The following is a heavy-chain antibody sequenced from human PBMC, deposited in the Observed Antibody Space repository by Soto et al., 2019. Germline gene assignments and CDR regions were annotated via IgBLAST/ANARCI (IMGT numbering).Heavy chain of an antibody. Sequence: EVRLLESGGGWVQPGGSLRLSCASSGFTFDNYAMRWVRQAPGKGLEWVSAIVGSDGSTYYADSAKGRFTISRDSSSKTLYLQMNGLRAEDTAVYYCARGRDSAWYGVGIWGQGTLVTVSS. CDR1: GFTFDNYA. V-gene: IGHV3-23*01. D-gene: IGHD6-19*01. CDR2: IVGSDGST. CDR3: ARGRDSAWYGVGI. J-gene: IGHJ4*02.